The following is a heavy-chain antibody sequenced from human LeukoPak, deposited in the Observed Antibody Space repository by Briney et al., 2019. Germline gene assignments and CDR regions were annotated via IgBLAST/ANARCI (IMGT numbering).Heavy chain of an antibody. CDR2: ISAYNGNT. CDR3: ARVPFGVVSKDYYYYMDV. D-gene: IGHD3-3*01. Sequence: ASVKVSCKASGYTFTSYGISWLRQAPGQGLEWMGWISAYNGNTNYAQKLQGRVTMTTDTSTSTAYMELRSLRSDGTAVYYCARVPFGVVSKDYYYYMDVWGKGTTVTVSS. V-gene: IGHV1-18*01. CDR1: GYTFTSYG. J-gene: IGHJ6*03.